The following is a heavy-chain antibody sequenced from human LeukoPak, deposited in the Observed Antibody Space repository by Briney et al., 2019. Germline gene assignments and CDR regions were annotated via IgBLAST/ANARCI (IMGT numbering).Heavy chain of an antibody. CDR1: GYTFTSYG. CDR2: IIPIFGTA. V-gene: IGHV1-69*06. CDR3: ARKTYSGYFGY. Sequence: ASVKVSCKASGYTFTSYGISWVRQAPGQGFEWMGGIIPIFGTANYAQKFQGRVTITADKSTSTAYMELSSLRSDDTAVYYCARKTYSGYFGYWGQGTLVTVSS. J-gene: IGHJ4*02. D-gene: IGHD5-12*01.